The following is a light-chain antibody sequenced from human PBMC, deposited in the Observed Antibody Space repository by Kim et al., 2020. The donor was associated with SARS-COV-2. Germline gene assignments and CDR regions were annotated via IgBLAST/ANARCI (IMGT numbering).Light chain of an antibody. Sequence: AIQLTQSPSSLSASVGDRLTVTCRASQGIGSALAWYQQKPGKPPKLLIYDASTLESGVPSRFSGSGSGTDFTLTISSLQPEDFATYYCQRFKTYPHLFGGGTKVEI. CDR2: DAS. V-gene: IGKV1-13*02. CDR1: QGIGSA. J-gene: IGKJ4*01. CDR3: QRFKTYPHL.